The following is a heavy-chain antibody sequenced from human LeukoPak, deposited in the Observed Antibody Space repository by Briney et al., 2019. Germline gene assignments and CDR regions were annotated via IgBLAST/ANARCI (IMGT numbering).Heavy chain of an antibody. D-gene: IGHD3-16*01. CDR1: GFTFSSYS. V-gene: IGHV3-21*01. CDR2: ISSSSSYI. CDR3: ARPMGDDTI. J-gene: IGHJ4*02. Sequence: GGSLRLSCAASGFTFSSYSMNWVRQAPGQGLEWVSSISSSSSYIYYADSVQGRFTISRDNAKNSLYLQMNSLRAEDTAVYCCARPMGDDTIWGQGTLVTVSS.